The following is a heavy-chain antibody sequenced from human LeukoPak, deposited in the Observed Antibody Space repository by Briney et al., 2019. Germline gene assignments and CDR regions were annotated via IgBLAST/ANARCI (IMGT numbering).Heavy chain of an antibody. CDR2: ISSSGSTI. J-gene: IGHJ4*02. CDR3: ARSVDSPIGIDY. CDR1: GFTFSDYD. V-gene: IGHV3-11*01. D-gene: IGHD5/OR15-5a*01. Sequence: GGSLRLSCAASGFTFSDYDMSWIRQAPGKGLEWVSYISSSGSTIKYADSVKGRFTISRDNAKNSLYLQMNSLRAEDTAVYYCARSVDSPIGIDYWGQGTLVTVSS.